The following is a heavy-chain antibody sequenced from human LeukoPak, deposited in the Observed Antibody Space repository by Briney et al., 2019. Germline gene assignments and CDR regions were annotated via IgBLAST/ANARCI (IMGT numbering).Heavy chain of an antibody. CDR3: ARVYQGGNSDFDY. V-gene: IGHV3-21*01. CDR2: ISPSSDSI. Sequence: GGSLRLSCAASGFTFNTYNMNWVRQAPGKGLEWGSCISPSSDSIDYAESVKGRFTISRDNARNSWYLQMNSMRAEDTAVYYCARVYQGGNSDFDYWGQGTLVTVSS. D-gene: IGHD4-23*01. CDR1: GFTFNTYN. J-gene: IGHJ4*02.